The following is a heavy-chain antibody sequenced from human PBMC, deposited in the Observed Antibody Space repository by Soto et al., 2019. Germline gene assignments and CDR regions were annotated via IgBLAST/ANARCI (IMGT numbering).Heavy chain of an antibody. V-gene: IGHV1-58*02. CDR3: ARESRYCSGCSYYFLPGIDY. CDR1: GFTFTSSA. Sequence: SVKVSCKTSGFTFTSSAIQWVRQARGQRLEWIGWIVVGSDNTNYAQKFQERVTITRDLSTNTIYMDLSGLRSEDTAVYYCARESRYCSGCSYYFLPGIDYWGQGTLVTVSS. D-gene: IGHD2-15*01. CDR2: IVVGSDNT. J-gene: IGHJ4*02.